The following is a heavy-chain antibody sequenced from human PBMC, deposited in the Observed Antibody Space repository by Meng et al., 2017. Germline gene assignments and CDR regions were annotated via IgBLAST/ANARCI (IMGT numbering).Heavy chain of an antibody. V-gene: IGHV1-2*06. Sequence: GGSLRLSCAASGFTFSSYAMHWVRQAPGQGLEWMGRINPNSGGTNYAQKFQGRVTMTRDTSISTAYMELSRLRSEDTAVYYCARVRYNWNHFDIWGQGTMVTVSS. D-gene: IGHD1-20*01. CDR3: ARVRYNWNHFDI. CDR1: GFTFSSYA. CDR2: INPNSGGT. J-gene: IGHJ3*02.